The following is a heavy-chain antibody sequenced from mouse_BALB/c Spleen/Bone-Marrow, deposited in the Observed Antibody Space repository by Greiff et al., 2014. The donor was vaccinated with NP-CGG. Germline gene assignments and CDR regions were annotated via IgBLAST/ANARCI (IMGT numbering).Heavy chain of an antibody. J-gene: IGHJ4*01. D-gene: IGHD2-3*01. V-gene: IGHV14-3*02. CDR1: GFNIKDTY. CDR3: ARWLLPYGLDY. Sequence: VQLQQSGAELVKPGASVKLSCTASGFNIKDTYIHWVKQRPEQRLEWIGRIDPANGNTKYDPKFQGKATITADTSSNTAYLQLSSLTSEDTAVYYCARWLLPYGLDYWGQGTSVTVSS. CDR2: IDPANGNT.